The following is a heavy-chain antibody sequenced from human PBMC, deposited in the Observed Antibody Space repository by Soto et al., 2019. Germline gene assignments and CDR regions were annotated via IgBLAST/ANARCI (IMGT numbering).Heavy chain of an antibody. D-gene: IGHD2-2*01. CDR2: INPNSGGT. V-gene: IGHV1-2*02. CDR1: GYTFTGYY. Sequence: GASVKVSCKASGYTFTGYYMHWVRQAPGQGPEWMEWINPNSGGTNYAQKFQGRATMTRDTSISTAYMELSRLRSDDTAVYYCARGWEYQLLSNWFDPWGQGTLVTVSS. J-gene: IGHJ5*02. CDR3: ARGWEYQLLSNWFDP.